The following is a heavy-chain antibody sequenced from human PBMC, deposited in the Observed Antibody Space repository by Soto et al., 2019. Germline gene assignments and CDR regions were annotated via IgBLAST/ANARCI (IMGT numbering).Heavy chain of an antibody. Sequence: EVQLVESGGDLVQPGGSLRLSCAASGFAVSSNYMTWVRQAPGKGLEWVSVIHSGGDTHYADSVRGRCTISRDNSKNTLYLQMNSLRAEDTAVYSWARSRTGTTYGGMAVWGRGSTVTVSS. J-gene: IGHJ6*02. CDR1: GFAVSSNY. CDR2: IHSGGDT. D-gene: IGHD1-7*01. V-gene: IGHV3-66*01. CDR3: ARSRTGTTYGGMAV.